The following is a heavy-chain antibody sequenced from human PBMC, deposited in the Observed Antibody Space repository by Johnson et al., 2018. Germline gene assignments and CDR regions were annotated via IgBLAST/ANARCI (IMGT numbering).Heavy chain of an antibody. Sequence: QVQLVQSGGGVVQPGRSLRLSCATSGFTFSTYAMHWVRQAPGKGLEWVALISYDGNNEYYADSVEGRFTISRENSKNTLYLQMNSLRAEDTAIYYCANDWLLGVYYYSYMDVWGKGTTVTVSS. CDR3: ANDWLLGVYYYSYMDV. D-gene: IGHD2-8*02. CDR2: ISYDGNNE. V-gene: IGHV3-30-3*02. J-gene: IGHJ6*03. CDR1: GFTFSTYA.